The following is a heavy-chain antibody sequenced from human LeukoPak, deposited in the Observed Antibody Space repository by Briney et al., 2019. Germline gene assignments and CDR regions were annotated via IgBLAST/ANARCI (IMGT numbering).Heavy chain of an antibody. D-gene: IGHD5-18*01. CDR3: ARIGYSYGPQYYFDY. CDR1: GGSISSSSYY. J-gene: IGHJ4*02. Sequence: SETLSLTCTVSGGSISSSSYYWGWIRQPPGKPLDWLGTIYYTGGTYSNPSLKSRVTISVDTSKNQFFLTLRSVAAADTAFYYCARIGYSYGPQYYFDYWGQGTLVTVSS. CDR2: IYYTGGT. V-gene: IGHV4-39*07.